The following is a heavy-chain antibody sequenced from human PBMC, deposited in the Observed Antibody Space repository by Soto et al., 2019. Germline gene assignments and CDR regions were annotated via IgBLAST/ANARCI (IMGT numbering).Heavy chain of an antibody. J-gene: IGHJ6*02. CDR3: AKLSFGVVHAPLDV. D-gene: IGHD3-3*01. CDR1: GGTFSSYA. CDR2: IIPIFGTA. Sequence: GASVKVSCKASGGTFSSYAISWVRQAPGQGLEWMGGIIPIFGTANYAQKFQGRVTITADESTSTAYMELSSLRSEDTAVYYCAKLSFGVVHAPLDVWGRGTTVTVSS. V-gene: IGHV1-69*13.